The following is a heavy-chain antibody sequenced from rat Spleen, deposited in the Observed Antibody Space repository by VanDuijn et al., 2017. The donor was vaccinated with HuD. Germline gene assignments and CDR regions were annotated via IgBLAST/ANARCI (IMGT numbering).Heavy chain of an antibody. D-gene: IGHD1-2*01. CDR1: GFTFSDYY. CDR2: ISYDGSST. J-gene: IGHJ2*01. CDR3: ARHYSSFDY. Sequence: EVQLVKSDGGLVQPGRSLKLSCAASGFTFSDYYMAWVRQAPTKGLEWVATISYDGSSTYYRDSVKGRFTISRDNAKSTLYLQMDSLRSEDTATYYCARHYSSFDYWGQGVMVTVSS. V-gene: IGHV5-29*01.